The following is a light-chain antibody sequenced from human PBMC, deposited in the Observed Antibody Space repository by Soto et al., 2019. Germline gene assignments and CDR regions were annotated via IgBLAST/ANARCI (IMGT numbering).Light chain of an antibody. CDR3: SSYSGSNTVL. J-gene: IGLJ2*01. CDR2: EVT. V-gene: IGLV2-8*01. CDR1: SNDVGGYNY. Sequence: QSVLTQPASVTGSPGQSITISCSGTSNDVGGYNYVSWYQQHPGKAPKLLIYEVTRRPSGVPDRFSGSKSGNTASLTVSGLQAEDETDYYCSSYSGSNTVLFGGGTKLTVL.